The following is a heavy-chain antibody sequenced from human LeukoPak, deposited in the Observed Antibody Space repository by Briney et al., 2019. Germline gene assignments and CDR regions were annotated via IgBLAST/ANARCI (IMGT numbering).Heavy chain of an antibody. CDR3: ARVGTTVATNWFDP. J-gene: IGHJ5*02. Sequence: SETLSLTCTVSGGSISSYYWSWIRQPPGKGLEWIGYIYYSGSTNYNPSLKSRVTISVDTSKNQFSLKVSSVTAADTAVYYCARVGTTVATNWFDPWGQGTLVTVSS. D-gene: IGHD4-11*01. CDR2: IYYSGST. V-gene: IGHV4-59*01. CDR1: GGSISSYY.